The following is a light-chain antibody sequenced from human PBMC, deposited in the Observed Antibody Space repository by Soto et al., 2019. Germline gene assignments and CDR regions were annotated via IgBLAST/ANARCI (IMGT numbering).Light chain of an antibody. CDR2: DVN. Sequence: QSVLTQPRPVSGSPGQSVTISCTGTSSDVGGYNYVSWYQQHPGNAPKLMIYDVNKRPSGVPDRFSGSKSGNTASLTISGLQTEDEADYYCCSYAGRSTVVFGGGTKLTVL. V-gene: IGLV2-11*01. CDR1: SSDVGGYNY. CDR3: CSYAGRSTVV. J-gene: IGLJ2*01.